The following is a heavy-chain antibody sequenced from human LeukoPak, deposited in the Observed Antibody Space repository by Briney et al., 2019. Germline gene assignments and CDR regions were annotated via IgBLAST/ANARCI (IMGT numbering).Heavy chain of an antibody. Sequence: PSETLSLTCTVSGGSISSYYWSWIRQPPGKGLEWIGYIYYSGSTNYNPSLKSRVTISVDTSKNQFSLKLSSVTAADTAVYYCATKYSSGWYASGFDYWGQGTLVTVSS. J-gene: IGHJ4*02. CDR2: IYYSGST. D-gene: IGHD6-19*01. CDR1: GGSISSYY. V-gene: IGHV4-59*12. CDR3: ATKYSSGWYASGFDY.